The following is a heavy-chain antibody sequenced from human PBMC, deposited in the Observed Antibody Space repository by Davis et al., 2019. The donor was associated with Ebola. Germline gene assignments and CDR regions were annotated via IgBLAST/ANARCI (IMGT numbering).Heavy chain of an antibody. D-gene: IGHD3-3*01. Sequence: GESLKISCAASGYSFSSFGIHWVRQAPGKGLEWVAAIAYDQSTKYYADSVKGRFTISRDHSKNMLYLQKNSLRAEDTAVYYCARSLNAGGVETYYFHYWGQGTLVTVSS. V-gene: IGHV3-30*03. CDR1: GYSFSSFG. J-gene: IGHJ4*02. CDR2: IAYDQSTK. CDR3: ARSLNAGGVETYYFHY.